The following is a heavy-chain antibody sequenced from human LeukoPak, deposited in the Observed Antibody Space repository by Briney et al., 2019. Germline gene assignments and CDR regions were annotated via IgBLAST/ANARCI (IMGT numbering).Heavy chain of an antibody. Sequence: GASVKVSCKASGYTFTSYAMNWVRQAPGQGLEWIGWINTNTGNPTYAQGFTGRFVFSLDTSVSTAYLQISSLKAEDTAVYYCAKKLLWFGELSLFDYWGQGTLVTVSS. CDR1: GYTFTSYA. CDR2: INTNTGNP. D-gene: IGHD3-10*01. V-gene: IGHV7-4-1*02. CDR3: AKKLLWFGELSLFDY. J-gene: IGHJ4*02.